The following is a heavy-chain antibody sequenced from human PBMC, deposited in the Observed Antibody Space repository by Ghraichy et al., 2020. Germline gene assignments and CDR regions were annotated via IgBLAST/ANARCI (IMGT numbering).Heavy chain of an antibody. V-gene: IGHV3-23*01. CDR3: VKGRKWELPLDY. CDR1: GFTFSSYA. CDR2: ISGSDGST. J-gene: IGHJ4*02. Sequence: GESLNISCAASGFTFSSYAMSWVRQAPGRGLEWVSAISGSDGSTYYADSVKGRFTISRDNSKNTLYLQMNSLRAEDTALYYCVKGRKWELPLDYWGQGTLVTVSS. D-gene: IGHD1-26*01.